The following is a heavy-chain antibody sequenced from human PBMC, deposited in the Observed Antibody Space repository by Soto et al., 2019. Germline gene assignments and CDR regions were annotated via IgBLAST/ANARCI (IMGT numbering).Heavy chain of an antibody. J-gene: IGHJ4*02. CDR1: GYTFTSYD. D-gene: IGHD6-13*01. CDR2: MNPNSGNT. CDR3: ARESAAAGGFDY. V-gene: IGHV1-8*01. Sequence: ASVNVSCKASGYTFTSYDINWVRQATGQGLEWMGWMNPNSGNTGYAQKFQGRVTITRNTSISTAYMELSSLRSEDTAVHYCARESAAAGGFDYWGQGTLVTVSS.